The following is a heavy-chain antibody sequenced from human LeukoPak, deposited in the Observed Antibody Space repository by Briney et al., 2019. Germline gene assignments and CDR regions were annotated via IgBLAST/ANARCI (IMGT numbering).Heavy chain of an antibody. V-gene: IGHV3-30*03. CDR3: TIDYCSKCYSYLDF. J-gene: IGHJ4*02. CDR1: RVTFSTYG. D-gene: IGHD3-10*01. Sequence: GGSLRLSCAVSRVTFSTYGMQWVRQAPGKGLEWMASISHDGSETHYADSVRGRFTISRDTSKNTLYLQMSSLGTEDTALYFCTIDYCSKCYSYLDFWGLGTLVTVSS. CDR2: ISHDGSET.